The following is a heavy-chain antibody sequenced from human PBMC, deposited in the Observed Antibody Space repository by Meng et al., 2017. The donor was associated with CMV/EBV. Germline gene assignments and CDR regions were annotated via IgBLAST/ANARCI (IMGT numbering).Heavy chain of an antibody. V-gene: IGHV3-7*01. D-gene: IGHD2-15*01. CDR3: ARDSGRGYCSGGSCYNPD. CDR1: RFTFSSYW. CDR2: IKQDGSEK. J-gene: IGHJ6*02. Sequence: GESLKLSCAASRFTFSSYWMSWVRQAPGKGLEWVANIKQDGSEKYYVDSVKGRFTISRDNAKNSLYLQMNSLRAEDTAVYYCARDSGRGYCSGGSCYNPDWGQGTTVTVSS.